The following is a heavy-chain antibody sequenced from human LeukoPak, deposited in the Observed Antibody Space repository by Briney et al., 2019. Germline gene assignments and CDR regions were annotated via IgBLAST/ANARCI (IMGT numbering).Heavy chain of an antibody. CDR3: AVVVVAAWDG. V-gene: IGHV4-39*07. CDR1: GGSISSSSYY. CDR2: IYYSGST. J-gene: IGHJ4*02. D-gene: IGHD2-15*01. Sequence: SETLSLTCTVSGGSISSSSYYWGWIRQPPGKGLEWIGSIYYSGSTYYNPSLKSRVTISVDTSKNQFSLKLSSVTAADTAVYYCAVVVVAAWDGWGQGTLVTVSS.